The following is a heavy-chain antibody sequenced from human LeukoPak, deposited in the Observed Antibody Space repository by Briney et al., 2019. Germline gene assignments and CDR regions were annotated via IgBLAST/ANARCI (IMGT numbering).Heavy chain of an antibody. CDR2: IYSGGST. CDR3: ARERASLGMDV. D-gene: IGHD2-2*01. CDR1: GFTVSSNY. V-gene: IGHV3-53*01. J-gene: IGHJ6*02. Sequence: GSLRLSCAASGFTVSSNYMSRVRQAPGKGLEWVSVIYSGGSTYYADSVKGRFTISRDNSKNTLYLQMNSLRAEDTAVYYCARERASLGMDVWGQGTTVTVSS.